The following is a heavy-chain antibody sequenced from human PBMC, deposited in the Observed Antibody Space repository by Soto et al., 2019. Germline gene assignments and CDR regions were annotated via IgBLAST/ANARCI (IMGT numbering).Heavy chain of an antibody. CDR1: GYTFTSYD. CDR3: ARGYRFLLDFVLMVYARLQNNWFDP. J-gene: IGHJ5*02. V-gene: IGHV1-8*01. D-gene: IGHD2-8*01. CDR2: MNPNSGNT. Sequence: GASVKVSCKASGYTFTSYDINWVRQATGQGLERMGWMNPNSGNTGYAQKFQGRVTMTRNTSISTAYMELSSLRSEDTAVYYCARGYRFLLDFVLMVYARLQNNWFDPLGQGTLVTVSS.